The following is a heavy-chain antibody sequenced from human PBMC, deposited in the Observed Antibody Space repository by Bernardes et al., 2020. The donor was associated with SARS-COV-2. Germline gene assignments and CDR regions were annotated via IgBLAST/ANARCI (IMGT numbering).Heavy chain of an antibody. D-gene: IGHD2-21*01. CDR1: GYTFTNDW. CDR2: IYLGDSSS. Sequence: GESLKISCKASGYTFTNDWIGWVRQMSGTGLEWMGIIYLGDSSSTYSPFFQGQVTISADKSISTAYLQWSSLKASDTAMYFCARGAAGVYFYGMDVWGQGTPVTVSS. J-gene: IGHJ6*02. V-gene: IGHV5-51*01. CDR3: ARGAAGVYFYGMDV.